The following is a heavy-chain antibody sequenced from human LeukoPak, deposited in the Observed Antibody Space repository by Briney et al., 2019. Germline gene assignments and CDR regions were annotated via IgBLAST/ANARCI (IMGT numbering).Heavy chain of an antibody. J-gene: IGHJ3*02. D-gene: IGHD3-22*01. CDR3: ARGVKGEYYYDSQEAGAFDS. V-gene: IGHV3-13*01. CDR1: GLTFSSYD. CDR2: IGTAGDT. Sequence: GGSLRLCCAASGLTFSSYDMHWVRQATAKGLEWVSAIGTAGDTYYPGSAKGRFTISRENAKNSLYLQMNSLRAGETAVYYCARGVKGEYYYDSQEAGAFDSWGQGTMVTVSS.